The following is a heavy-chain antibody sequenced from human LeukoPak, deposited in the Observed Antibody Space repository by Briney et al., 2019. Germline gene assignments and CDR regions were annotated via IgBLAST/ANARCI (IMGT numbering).Heavy chain of an antibody. J-gene: IGHJ3*02. CDR2: IYYSGST. CDR1: GGSSTSGNYY. V-gene: IGHV4-39*01. Sequence: SETLSRTCTVSGGSSTSGNYYWGWIRQPPGKGLEWTGSIYYSGSTYYNPSLKSRVTIFIDTSKNQFSLKLLSVTAADTAVYYCARPDQRGYSYGYSAFDIWGQGTMVTVSS. CDR3: ARPDQRGYSYGYSAFDI. D-gene: IGHD5-18*01.